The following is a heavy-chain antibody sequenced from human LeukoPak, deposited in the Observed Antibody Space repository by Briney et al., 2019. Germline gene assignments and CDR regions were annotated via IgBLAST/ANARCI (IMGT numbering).Heavy chain of an antibody. Sequence: SETLSLTCAVSGDSISSTSYYWAWIRQPPGRGLVWIGTIYYSGTTYYNPSLKSRVTISVDTSKNQFSLKLSSVTAADTAVYYCARLNRQCSGGSCHSGWFDPWGQGTLVTVSS. CDR3: ARLNRQCSGGSCHSGWFDP. J-gene: IGHJ5*02. V-gene: IGHV4-39*01. CDR1: GDSISSTSYY. CDR2: IYYSGTT. D-gene: IGHD2-15*01.